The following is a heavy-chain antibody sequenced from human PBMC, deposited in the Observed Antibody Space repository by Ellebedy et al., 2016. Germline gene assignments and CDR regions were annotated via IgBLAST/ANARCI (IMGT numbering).Heavy chain of an antibody. J-gene: IGHJ3*02. Sequence: GESLKISXKGSGYSFTSYWIGWVRQMPGKGLEWMGIIYPGDSDTRYSPSFQGQVTISADKSISTAYLQWSSLKASDTAMYYCARQASGYYPSPAFDIWGQGTMVTVSS. D-gene: IGHD3-3*01. CDR1: GYSFTSYW. CDR3: ARQASGYYPSPAFDI. CDR2: IYPGDSDT. V-gene: IGHV5-51*01.